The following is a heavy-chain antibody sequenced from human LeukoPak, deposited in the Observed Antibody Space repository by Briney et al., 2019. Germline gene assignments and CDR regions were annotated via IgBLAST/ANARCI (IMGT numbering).Heavy chain of an antibody. J-gene: IGHJ4*02. V-gene: IGHV3-23*01. Sequence: PGGSLRLSCAASGFTCSSYARSWLGQAPGKGLEWFTAVSGSGGSTYYADSVKGRFTISRDNSKNTLYLQMNSLGAEDTAVYYCAKVRGTGYNWTDFFDYWGQGTLVTVSS. CDR1: GFTCSSYA. CDR2: VSGSGGST. D-gene: IGHD1-1*01. CDR3: AKVRGTGYNWTDFFDY.